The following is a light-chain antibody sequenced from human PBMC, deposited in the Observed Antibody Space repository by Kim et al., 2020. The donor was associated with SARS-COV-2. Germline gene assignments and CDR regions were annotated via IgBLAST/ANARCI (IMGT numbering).Light chain of an antibody. V-gene: IGLV4-69*01. J-gene: IGLJ3*02. CDR2: VNRDGSH. CDR3: QTWDTGIRV. CDR1: SGHSSYA. Sequence: QPVLTQSPSASASLGASVQLTCILSSGHSSYAIAWHQQQPGKGPRFLMKVNRDGSHIKGDGIPDRFSVSTSGAERYLTISSLQPEDEADYYCQTWDTGIRVFGGGTQLTVL.